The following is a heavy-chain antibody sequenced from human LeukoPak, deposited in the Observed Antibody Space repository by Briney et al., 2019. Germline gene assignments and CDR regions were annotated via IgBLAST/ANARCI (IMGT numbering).Heavy chain of an antibody. V-gene: IGHV1-69*04. Sequence: SVKVSCKASGGTFSSYAISWVRQAPGQGLEWMGRIIPILGIANYAQKFQGRVTITADKSTSTAYMELSSLRSEDTAVYYCAREDYYDSSGPWGAFDIWGQGTMVTVSS. CDR3: AREDYYDSSGPWGAFDI. D-gene: IGHD3-22*01. J-gene: IGHJ3*02. CDR2: IIPILGIA. CDR1: GGTFSSYA.